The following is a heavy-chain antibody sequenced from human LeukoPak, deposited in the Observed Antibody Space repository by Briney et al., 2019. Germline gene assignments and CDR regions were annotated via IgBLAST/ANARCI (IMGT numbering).Heavy chain of an antibody. CDR2: IYTSGST. CDR3: ARDKYYYDSSGSTDWYFDL. V-gene: IGHV4-61*02. J-gene: IGHJ2*01. Sequence: PSQTLSLTCTVSGGSISSGSYYWSWIRQPAGKGLEWIGRIYTSGSTNYNPSLKSRVTISVDTSKNQFSLKLSSVTAADTAVYYCARDKYYYDSSGSTDWYFDLWGRGTLVTVSS. CDR1: GGSISSGSYY. D-gene: IGHD3-22*01.